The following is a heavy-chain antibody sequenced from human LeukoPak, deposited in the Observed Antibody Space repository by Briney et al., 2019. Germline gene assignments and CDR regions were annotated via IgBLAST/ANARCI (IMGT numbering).Heavy chain of an antibody. Sequence: GGSLRLSCAVSGFTFNTYVMSWVRQAPGKGLEWVGRIKSKSEGGTTDYASPVRGRFTISRDDSKNTLFLQMNSLKNEDTAVYYCTPADAGGLSYGHTHFDDWGQGILVTVSS. CDR2: IKSKSEGGTT. CDR3: TPADAGGLSYGHTHFDD. J-gene: IGHJ4*02. V-gene: IGHV3-15*01. CDR1: GFTFNTYV. D-gene: IGHD3-16*01.